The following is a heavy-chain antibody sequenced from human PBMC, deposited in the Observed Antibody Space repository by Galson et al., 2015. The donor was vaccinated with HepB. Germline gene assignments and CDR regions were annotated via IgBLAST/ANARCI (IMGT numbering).Heavy chain of an antibody. CDR1: GHNFTDFY. V-gene: IGHV1-2*06. Sequence: SVKVSCKASGHNFTDFYIHWVRQAPGQGLEWMGRINPKSGGTDYAQKFQGRVTMTRDTSISTAYMELSRLKSDDTALYYCAITYHFWNAYVHWLDPWGQGTLVTVSS. J-gene: IGHJ5*02. CDR2: INPKSGGT. CDR3: AITYHFWNAYVHWLDP. D-gene: IGHD3-3*01.